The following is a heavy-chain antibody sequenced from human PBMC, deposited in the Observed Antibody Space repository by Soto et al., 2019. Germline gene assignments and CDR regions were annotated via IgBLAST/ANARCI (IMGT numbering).Heavy chain of an antibody. CDR3: ARTPAVVVVAAFFFQAEDGIRDYLPVSAFLLNRSSDL. J-gene: IGHJ2*01. D-gene: IGHD2-15*01. V-gene: IGHV3-21*01. CDR2: ISISSSYI. Sequence: KGMERVSSISISSSYIYYADSVKGRFTISRDNAKNSLYLQMNSLRAEDTAVYYCARTPAVVVVAAFFFQAEDGIRDYLPVSAFLLNRSSDL.